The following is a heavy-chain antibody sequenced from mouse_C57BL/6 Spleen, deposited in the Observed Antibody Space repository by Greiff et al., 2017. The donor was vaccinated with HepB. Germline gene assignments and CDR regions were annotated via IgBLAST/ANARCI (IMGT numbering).Heavy chain of an antibody. D-gene: IGHD1-1*01. Sequence: DVMLVESGGGLVQPGGSLKLSCAASGFTFSDYYMYWVRQTPEKRLEWVAYISNGGGSTYYPDTVKGRFTISRDNAKNTLYLQMSRLKSEDTAMYYCARLNYYGSSYGAMDYWGQGTSVTVSS. CDR1: GFTFSDYY. J-gene: IGHJ4*01. CDR2: ISNGGGST. V-gene: IGHV5-12*01. CDR3: ARLNYYGSSYGAMDY.